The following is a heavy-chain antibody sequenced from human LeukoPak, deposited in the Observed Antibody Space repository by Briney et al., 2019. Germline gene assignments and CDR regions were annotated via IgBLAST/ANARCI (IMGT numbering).Heavy chain of an antibody. CDR1: GYTFTSYG. D-gene: IGHD5-18*01. CDR2: ISAYNGNT. J-gene: IGHJ4*02. CDR3: ARDRAGYSYGTFDY. Sequence: GASVKVSCKASGYTFTSYGISWVRQAPGQGLEWMGWISAYNGNTNYAQKLQGRVTMTTDTSTSTVYMELRSLRSDDTAVYYCARDRAGYSYGTFDYWGQGTLVTVSS. V-gene: IGHV1-18*01.